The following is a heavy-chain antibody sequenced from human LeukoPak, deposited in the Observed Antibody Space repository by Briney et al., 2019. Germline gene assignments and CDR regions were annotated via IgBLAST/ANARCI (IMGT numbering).Heavy chain of an antibody. CDR3: ATRDGYNRFDY. CDR1: GGSISSYY. CDR2: IYYNGST. D-gene: IGHD5-24*01. V-gene: IGHV4-59*01. Sequence: PSETLSLTCTVSGGSISSYYWSWIRQPPGKGLEWIGYIYYNGSTNYNPSLKSRVTISVDTSKNQFSLKLSSVTAADTAVYYCATRDGYNRFDYWGQGTLVTVSS. J-gene: IGHJ4*02.